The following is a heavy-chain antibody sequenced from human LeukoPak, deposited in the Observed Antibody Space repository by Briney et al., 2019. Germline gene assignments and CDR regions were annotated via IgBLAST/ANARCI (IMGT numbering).Heavy chain of an antibody. J-gene: IGHJ4*02. Sequence: PGGSLRLSCTASGFTFSNAWMTWVRAAPGKGLEWVSSISSSSSYIYYADSVKGRFTISRDNAKNSLYLQMNSLRAEDTAVYYCARRSGYDYVWGSYRYSNYFDYWGQGTLVTVSS. CDR2: ISSSSSYI. CDR1: GFTFSNAW. V-gene: IGHV3-21*01. CDR3: ARRSGYDYVWGSYRYSNYFDY. D-gene: IGHD3-16*02.